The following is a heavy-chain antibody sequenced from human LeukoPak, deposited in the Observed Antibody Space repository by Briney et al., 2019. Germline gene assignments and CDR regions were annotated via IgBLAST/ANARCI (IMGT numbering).Heavy chain of an antibody. CDR3: AKPTGLEPPGPYRGFDL. V-gene: IGHV4-59*12. D-gene: IGHD1-1*01. CDR1: GGSFNAYY. Sequence: SETLSLTCTVSGGSFNAYYWSWIRQPPGKGLEWIGYIYYIGITNYNPSLKSRVTISVDTSKNQFSLKLSSVTAADTAVYYCAKPTGLEPPGPYRGFDLWGQGMLVTISS. J-gene: IGHJ5*02. CDR2: IYYIGIT.